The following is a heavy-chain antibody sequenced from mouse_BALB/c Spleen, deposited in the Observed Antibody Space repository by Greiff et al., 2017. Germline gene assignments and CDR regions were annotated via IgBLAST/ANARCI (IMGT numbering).Heavy chain of an antibody. Sequence: LVKTGASVKISCKASGYSFTGYYMHWVKQSHGKSLEWIGYISCYNGATSYNQKFKGKATFTVDTSSSTAYMQFNSLTSEDSAVYYCARGDSSGYDYYAMDYWGQGTSVTVSS. J-gene: IGHJ4*01. CDR1: GYSFTGYY. D-gene: IGHD3-2*01. CDR3: ARGDSSGYDYYAMDY. CDR2: ISCYNGAT. V-gene: IGHV1S34*01.